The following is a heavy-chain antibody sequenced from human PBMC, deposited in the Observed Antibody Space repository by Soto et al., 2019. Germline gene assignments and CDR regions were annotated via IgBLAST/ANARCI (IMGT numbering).Heavy chain of an antibody. CDR2: IHHGGNI. D-gene: IGHD2-2*01. V-gene: IGHV4-4*02. Sequence: PSETLSLTCAVSGDSIISTNWWHWVRQSPDKGLEWIGEIHHGGNINYNPSLKSRVTISMDKSKNQFYLKLNSVTAAATAASYFARVRQYCSRTNSYHDPLGQGTLVTVSS. J-gene: IGHJ5*02. CDR1: GDSIISTNW. CDR3: ARVRQYCSRTNSYHDP.